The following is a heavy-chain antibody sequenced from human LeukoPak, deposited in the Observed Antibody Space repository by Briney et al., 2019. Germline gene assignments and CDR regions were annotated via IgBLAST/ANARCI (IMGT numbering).Heavy chain of an antibody. D-gene: IGHD5-18*01. CDR3: AREEYGYGNRY. CDR2: ISYDGSNK. V-gene: IGHV3-30*04. J-gene: IGHJ4*02. Sequence: GGSLRLSCAASGFTFSSYAMHWVRQAPGKGLEWVAVISYDGSNKYYADSVKGRFTISRDNSKNTLYLQMNSLRAEDTAVYYCAREEYGYGNRYWGQGTLVTVSS. CDR1: GFTFSSYA.